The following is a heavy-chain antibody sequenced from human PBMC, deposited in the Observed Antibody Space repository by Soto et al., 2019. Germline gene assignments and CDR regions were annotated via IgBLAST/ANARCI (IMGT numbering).Heavy chain of an antibody. V-gene: IGHV1-69*01. D-gene: IGHD2-15*01. J-gene: IGHJ6*02. CDR2: IIPIFGTA. Sequence: QVQLVQSGAEVKKPGSSVKVSCKASGGTFSSYAISWVRQAPGQGLEWMGGIIPIFGTANYAQKFQGRVTITADESTSTAYMEMSSMRSEDTAVYYCARGRVIGYGGRNYYHYGMDVWGQGTTVTVSS. CDR1: GGTFSSYA. CDR3: ARGRVIGYGGRNYYHYGMDV.